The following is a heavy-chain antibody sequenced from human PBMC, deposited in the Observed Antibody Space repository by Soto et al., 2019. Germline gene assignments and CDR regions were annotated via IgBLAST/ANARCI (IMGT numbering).Heavy chain of an antibody. J-gene: IGHJ2*01. V-gene: IGHV1-18*01. Sequence: ASVKVSCKASGYTFTSYGISWARQAPGQGLEWLGWISAYNGNTNYAQKLQGRVTMTTDTSTITAYMELRSLRSDDTAAYYCAREGDTMIVWCIHRYFDLRGRGTLVTVSS. CDR3: AREGDTMIVWCIHRYFDL. CDR1: GYTFTSYG. CDR2: ISAYNGNT. D-gene: IGHD3-22*01.